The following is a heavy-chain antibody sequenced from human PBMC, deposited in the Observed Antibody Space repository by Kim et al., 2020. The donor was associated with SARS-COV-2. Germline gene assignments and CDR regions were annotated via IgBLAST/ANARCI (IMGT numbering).Heavy chain of an antibody. CDR3: ARRGYSYGFGGRGGWYFDY. Sequence: SETLSLTCTVSGGSISSSSYYWGWIRQPPGKGLEWIGSIYYSGSTYYNPSLKSRVTISVETSKNQFSLKLSSVTAADTAVYYCARRGYSYGFGGRGGWYFDYWGQGTLVTVSS. J-gene: IGHJ4*02. CDR2: IYYSGST. V-gene: IGHV4-39*01. D-gene: IGHD5-18*01. CDR1: GGSISSSSYY.